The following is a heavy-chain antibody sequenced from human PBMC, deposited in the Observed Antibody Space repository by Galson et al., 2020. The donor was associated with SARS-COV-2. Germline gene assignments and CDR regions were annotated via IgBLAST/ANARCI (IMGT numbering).Heavy chain of an antibody. Sequence: GGSLRLSCAASGFTFPTYGMHWVRQAPGKGLEWVALFWYDGSHKSYADSVMGRFAISRDNSKNTLYLQMNSLGAEDTAMYYCVREVQYCSGGRCHGSGYDFWGQGTLVTVSS. J-gene: IGHJ4*02. CDR1: GFTFPTYG. CDR3: VREVQYCSGGRCHGSGYDF. CDR2: FWYDGSHK. V-gene: IGHV3-33*01. D-gene: IGHD2-15*01.